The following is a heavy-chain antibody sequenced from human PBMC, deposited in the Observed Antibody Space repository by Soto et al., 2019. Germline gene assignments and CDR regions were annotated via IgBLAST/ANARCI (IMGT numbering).Heavy chain of an antibody. CDR2: IIPIFGTT. J-gene: IGHJ4*01. CDR1: GGTFTNYI. D-gene: IGHD4-17*01. V-gene: IGHV1-69*06. CDR3: ARVSYGDYGLDF. Sequence: VHLVQSGAEVRKPGSSVNVSCEASGGTFTNYIITWVRQAPGQGLEWMGDIIPIFGTTNYAQKFQGRLTMTADKSTTTAYMELTGLRFEDTAVYFCARVSYGDYGLDFWGQGTLVTVSS.